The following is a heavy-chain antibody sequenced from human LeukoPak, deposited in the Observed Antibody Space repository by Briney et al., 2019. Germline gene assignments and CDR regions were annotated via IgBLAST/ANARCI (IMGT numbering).Heavy chain of an antibody. CDR1: GFTFSTYW. V-gene: IGHV3-7*01. D-gene: IGHD3-10*01. CDR3: ARVAYYGSGSYYNGEAFDY. J-gene: IGHJ4*02. CDR2: IKQDGSEK. Sequence: GGSLRLSCAASGFTFSTYWMSWVRQAPGEGLEWVANIKQDGSEKYYVDSVKGRFTISRDNAKNSLYLQMNTLRAEDTAVYYCARVAYYGSGSYYNGEAFDYWGQGTLVTVSS.